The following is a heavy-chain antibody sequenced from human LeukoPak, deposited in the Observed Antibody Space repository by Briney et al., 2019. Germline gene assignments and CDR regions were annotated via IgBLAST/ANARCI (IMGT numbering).Heavy chain of an antibody. CDR3: ATTTVTFYYYGMDV. J-gene: IGHJ6*04. D-gene: IGHD4-17*01. CDR2: ISAYNGNT. Sequence: GASVKVSCKASGYTFTSYGISWVRQAPGQGLEWMGWISAYNGNTNYAQKLQGRVTMTTDTSTSTAYMELRSLRSDDTAVYYCATTTVTFYYYGMDVWGKGTTVTVSS. V-gene: IGHV1-18*04. CDR1: GYTFTSYG.